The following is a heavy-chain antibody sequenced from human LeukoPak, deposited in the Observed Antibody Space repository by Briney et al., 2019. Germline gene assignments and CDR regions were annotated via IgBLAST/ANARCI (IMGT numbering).Heavy chain of an antibody. D-gene: IGHD3-16*02. V-gene: IGHV4-31*03. CDR3: ARVEVIGSTRYFDY. J-gene: IGHJ4*02. CDR2: IYYVGNT. Sequence: SETLSLTCTASGGSISSGGNYWSWLRQLPGKGLEWIGYIYYVGNTNYNPSLKSRLSMSVDTSNNQFSLRLTSVTAADTAVYYCARVEVIGSTRYFDYWGQGAMVSVSS. CDR1: GGSISSGGNY.